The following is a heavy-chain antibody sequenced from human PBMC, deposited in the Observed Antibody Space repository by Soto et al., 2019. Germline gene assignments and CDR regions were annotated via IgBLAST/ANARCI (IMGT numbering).Heavy chain of an antibody. CDR3: ARDLAGYSSGWYPFDY. CDR1: GFTFSSYG. CDR2: IWYDGSNK. Sequence: GGSLRLSCAASGFTFSSYGMHWVRQAPGKGLEWVAVIWYDGSNKYYADSVKGRFTISRDNSKNTLYLQMNSLRAEDTAVYYCARDLAGYSSGWYPFDYWGQGTLVTVSS. J-gene: IGHJ4*02. V-gene: IGHV3-33*01. D-gene: IGHD6-19*01.